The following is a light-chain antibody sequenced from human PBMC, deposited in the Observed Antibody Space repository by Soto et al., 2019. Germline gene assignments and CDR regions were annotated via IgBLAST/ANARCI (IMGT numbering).Light chain of an antibody. Sequence: DIQMTQSPSSLSASVGDSVTITCRASQSVSSYLNWYQQKPGKAPNLLIFAASGLQSGVPSRFSGSGSGTDFTITVSSLQPEDFATYYCQQSYTYPHTFGQGTKLEIK. CDR3: QQSYTYPHT. CDR1: QSVSSY. J-gene: IGKJ2*01. CDR2: AAS. V-gene: IGKV1-39*01.